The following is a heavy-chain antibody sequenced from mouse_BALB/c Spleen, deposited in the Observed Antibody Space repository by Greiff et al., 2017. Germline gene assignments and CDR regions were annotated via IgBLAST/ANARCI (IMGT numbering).Heavy chain of an antibody. J-gene: IGHJ3*01. CDR3: LIYYDYDGFAY. CDR1: GFNIKDYY. V-gene: IGHV14-4*02. CDR2: IDPENGDT. D-gene: IGHD2-4*01. Sequence: EVQVVESGAELVRSGASVKLSCTASGFNIKDYYMHWVKQRPEQGLEWIGWIDPENGDTEYAPKFQGKATMTADTSSNTAYLQLSSLTSEDTAVYYCLIYYDYDGFAYWGQGTLVTVSA.